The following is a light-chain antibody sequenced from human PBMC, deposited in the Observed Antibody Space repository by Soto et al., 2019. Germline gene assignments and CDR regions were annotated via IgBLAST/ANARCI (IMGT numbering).Light chain of an antibody. CDR1: QSISSY. J-gene: IGKJ2*01. Sequence: DLQMTQSPSSLSASVGDRVTITCRASQSISSYLNWYQQKPGKAPKLLIYAASSLQSGVPSRFSGSGSGTDFTLTISSLQPEDFATYYCQQSYSRGLVAFGQGTKLEIK. CDR3: QQSYSRGLVA. V-gene: IGKV1-39*01. CDR2: AAS.